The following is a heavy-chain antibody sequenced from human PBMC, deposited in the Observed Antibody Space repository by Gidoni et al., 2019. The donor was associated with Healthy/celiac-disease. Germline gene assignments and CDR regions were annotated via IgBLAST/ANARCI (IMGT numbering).Heavy chain of an antibody. CDR3: ARHEVAGYPYNWFDP. CDR2: IYYSGST. CDR1: GGPISSYY. J-gene: IGHJ5*02. V-gene: IGHV4-59*08. Sequence: QVQLQESGPGLVKPSETLSLTCTVSGGPISSYYWSWIRQPPGKGLEWIGYIYYSGSTNYNPSLKSRVTISVDTSKNQFSLKLSSVTAADTAVYYCARHEVAGYPYNWFDPWGQGTLVTVSS. D-gene: IGHD3-16*02.